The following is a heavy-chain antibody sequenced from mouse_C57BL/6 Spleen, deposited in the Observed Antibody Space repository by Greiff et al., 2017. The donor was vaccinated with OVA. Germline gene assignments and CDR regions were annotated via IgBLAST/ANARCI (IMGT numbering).Heavy chain of an antibody. CDR2: IDPETGGT. J-gene: IGHJ4*01. CDR1: GYTFTDYE. Sequence: LVESGAELVRPGASVTLSCKASGYTFTDYEMHWVKQTPVHGLEWIGAIDPETGGTAYNQKFKGKAILTADKSSSTAYMELRSLTSEDSAVYYCTSLRSMDYWGQGTSVTVSS. CDR3: TSLRSMDY. V-gene: IGHV1-15*01.